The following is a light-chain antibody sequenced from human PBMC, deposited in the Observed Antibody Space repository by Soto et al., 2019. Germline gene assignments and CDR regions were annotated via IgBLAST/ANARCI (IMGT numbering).Light chain of an antibody. CDR2: DVS. V-gene: IGLV2-11*01. Sequence: QSALTQPRSVSGSPGQSVTISCTGTSSDVGGYNYVSWYQQHPGKAPKLMIYDVSERPSGVPDRFSGSKSGNTASLTVSGLQAEDEADYYCSSYAGSRNLVFGSGTKLTVL. J-gene: IGLJ1*01. CDR3: SSYAGSRNLV. CDR1: SSDVGGYNY.